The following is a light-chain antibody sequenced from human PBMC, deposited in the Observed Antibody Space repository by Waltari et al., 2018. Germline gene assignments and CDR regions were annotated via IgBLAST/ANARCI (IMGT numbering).Light chain of an antibody. CDR2: GAS. J-gene: IGKJ1*01. CDR3: QQYNNWWT. CDR1: KRVSSN. V-gene: IGKV3-15*01. Sequence: EIVMTQSPATLSVSPGERATLSCRASKRVSSNLAWYQQKPGQAPRLLIYGASTRAPGIPARFSGSGSGTEFTLTISSLQSEDFAVYYCQQYNNWWTFGQGTKVEIK.